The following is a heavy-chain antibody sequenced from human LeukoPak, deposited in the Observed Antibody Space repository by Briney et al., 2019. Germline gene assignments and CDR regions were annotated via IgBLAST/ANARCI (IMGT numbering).Heavy chain of an antibody. J-gene: IGHJ5*02. V-gene: IGHV1-69*04. Sequence: ASVKVSCKASGGTFSSYAISWVRQAPGQGLEWMGRIIPILGIANYAQKFQGRVTITADKSTSTAYLELSSLSSEDTAVYYCARDPKVIVVPDSRNDRNDPWGQGTLVTVSS. CDR2: IIPILGIA. CDR3: ARDPKVIVVPDSRNDRNDP. D-gene: IGHD1-1*01. CDR1: GGTFSSYA.